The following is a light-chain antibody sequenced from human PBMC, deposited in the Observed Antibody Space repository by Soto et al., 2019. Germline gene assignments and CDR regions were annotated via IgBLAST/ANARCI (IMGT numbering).Light chain of an antibody. CDR1: KLGTKY. CDR2: QDT. CDR3: QAWDRSTVV. Sequence: SYELTQPPSVSVSPGQTASITCSGDKLGTKYACWYQQKPGQSPVLVIYQDTKRPSGIPERFAGSNSGNTATLTISGTQAMDEADYYCQAWDRSTVVFGGGTKLTAL. J-gene: IGLJ2*01. V-gene: IGLV3-1*01.